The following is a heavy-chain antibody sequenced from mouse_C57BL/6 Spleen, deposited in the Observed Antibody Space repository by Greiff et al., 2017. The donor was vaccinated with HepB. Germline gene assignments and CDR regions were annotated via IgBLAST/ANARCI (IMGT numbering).Heavy chain of an antibody. J-gene: IGHJ4*01. Sequence: QVQLKQPGAELVMPGASVKLSCKASGYTFTSYWMHWVKQRPGQGLEWIGEIDPSDSYTNYNQKFKGKSTLTVDKSSSTAYMQLSSLTSEDSAVYYCARWLLRNAMDYWGQGTSVTVSS. D-gene: IGHD2-3*01. CDR2: IDPSDSYT. CDR1: GYTFTSYW. CDR3: ARWLLRNAMDY. V-gene: IGHV1-69*01.